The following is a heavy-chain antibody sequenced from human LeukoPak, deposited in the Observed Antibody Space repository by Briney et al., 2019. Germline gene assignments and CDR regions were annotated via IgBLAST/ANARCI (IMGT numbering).Heavy chain of an antibody. CDR3: ARGVGWFDP. J-gene: IGHJ5*02. CDR2: IISILGTT. D-gene: IGHD3-3*01. V-gene: IGHV1-69*13. CDR1: GGTFSSYA. Sequence: SVKVSCKASGGTFSSYAISWVRQAPGQGLEWMGGIISILGTTKYAQKFQGRVTITADESTSTAYMELSSLRSEDTAVYYCARGVGWFDPWGQGTLVTVSS.